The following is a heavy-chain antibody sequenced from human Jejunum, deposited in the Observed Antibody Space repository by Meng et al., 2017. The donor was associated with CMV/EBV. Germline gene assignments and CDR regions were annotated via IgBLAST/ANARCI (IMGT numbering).Heavy chain of an antibody. CDR1: SVY. V-gene: IGHV4-39*01. CDR2: IYYSGDT. CDR3: ARRRDSSDWYYYYYYDMDV. D-gene: IGHD6-19*01. Sequence: SVYWGWIRQPPGKGLEWIGSIYYSGDTYYNPSLKSRVTISVDTSKSQFSLKLTSVTAADTAVYYCARRRDSSDWYYYYYYDMDVWGQGTTVTVSS. J-gene: IGHJ6*02.